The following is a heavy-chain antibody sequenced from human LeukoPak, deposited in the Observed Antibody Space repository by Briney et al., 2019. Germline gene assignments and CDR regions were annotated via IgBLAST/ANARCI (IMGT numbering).Heavy chain of an antibody. CDR3: AREREVVPAAMLSLLHLSHYYYYGMDV. D-gene: IGHD2-2*01. J-gene: IGHJ6*02. CDR1: GYTFTSYD. V-gene: IGHV1-8*01. CDR2: MNPNSGNT. Sequence: ASVKVSCKASGYTFTSYDINWVRQATGQGLEWMGWMNPNSGNTGYAQKFQGRVTMTRNTSISTAYMELSSLRSEDTAVYYCAREREVVPAAMLSLLHLSHYYYYGMDVWGQGTTVTVSS.